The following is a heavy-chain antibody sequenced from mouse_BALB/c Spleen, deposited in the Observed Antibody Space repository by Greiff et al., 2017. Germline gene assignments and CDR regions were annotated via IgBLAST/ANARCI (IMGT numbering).Heavy chain of an antibody. Sequence: QVQLQQSGAELAKPGASVKMSCKASGYTFTSYWMHWVKQRPGQGLEWIGYINPSTGYTEYNQKFKDKATLTADKSSSTAYMQLSSLTSEDSAVYYCASYYYGSSEGLYYAMDYWGQGTSGTVSS. CDR2: INPSTGYT. CDR1: GYTFTSYW. CDR3: ASYYYGSSEGLYYAMDY. J-gene: IGHJ4*01. D-gene: IGHD1-1*01. V-gene: IGHV1-7*01.